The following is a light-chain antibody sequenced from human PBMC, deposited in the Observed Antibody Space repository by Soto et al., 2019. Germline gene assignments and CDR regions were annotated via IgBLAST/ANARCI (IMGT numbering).Light chain of an antibody. Sequence: DIPLTQSPATLAASLLERVIIXCTASQSIDTWLAWYQQKAGKAPNLLIYESSNLRGGVSSRFRGSGSGTDFTLTIDRLQSDDFATYYCQHSSSDFTTFGQGTRLEIK. CDR3: QHSSSDFTT. CDR2: ESS. J-gene: IGKJ5*01. V-gene: IGKV1-5*01. CDR1: QSIDTW.